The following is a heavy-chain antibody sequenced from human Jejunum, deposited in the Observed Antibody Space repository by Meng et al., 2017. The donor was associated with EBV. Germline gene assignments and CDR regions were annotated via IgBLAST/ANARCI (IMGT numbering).Heavy chain of an antibody. J-gene: IGHJ4*02. CDR1: SGSIFSSNW. CDR3: ASIHPSIDS. CDR2: IYHSGST. Sequence: QEALKESGPGLVKPSGTLSLTGAVSSGSIFSSNWWTWVRQPPGKGLEWIGEIYHSGSTNYNPSLKSRITMSLDKSKNQFSLKLRSVTAADTAVYYCASIHPSIDSWGPGTLVTVSS. V-gene: IGHV4-4*02. D-gene: IGHD2-21*01.